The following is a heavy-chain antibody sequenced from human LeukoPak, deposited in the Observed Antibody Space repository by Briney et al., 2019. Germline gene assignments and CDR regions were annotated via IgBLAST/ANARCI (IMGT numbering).Heavy chain of an antibody. V-gene: IGHV3-30-3*01. Sequence: GSLRLSCAASGFTFSSYAMHWVRQAPGKGLEWVAGLSYDGGNKYYADSVKGRFTISRDNSKNTLYLQMNSLRAEDTAVYYCAKDRYGDYDIGLDYWGQGTLVTVSS. CDR2: LSYDGGNK. CDR3: AKDRYGDYDIGLDY. CDR1: GFTFSSYA. D-gene: IGHD4-17*01. J-gene: IGHJ4*02.